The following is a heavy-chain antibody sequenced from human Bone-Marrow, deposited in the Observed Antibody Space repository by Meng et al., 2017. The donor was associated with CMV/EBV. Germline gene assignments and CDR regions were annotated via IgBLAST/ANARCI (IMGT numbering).Heavy chain of an antibody. D-gene: IGHD4-11*01. CDR1: GYTLTELS. Sequence: ASVKVSCKVSGYTLTELSMHWVRQAPGKGLEWMGGFDPEDGETIYAQKFQGRVTMTEDTSTDTAYMELSSLRSEDTAVNYCATVVALTTVTTRDYVAPYNWFDPWGQGTLVTVSS. J-gene: IGHJ5*02. CDR2: FDPEDGET. CDR3: ATVVALTTVTTRDYVAPYNWFDP. V-gene: IGHV1-24*01.